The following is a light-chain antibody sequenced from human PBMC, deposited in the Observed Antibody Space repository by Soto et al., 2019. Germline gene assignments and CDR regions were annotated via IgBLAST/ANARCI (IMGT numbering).Light chain of an antibody. J-gene: IGKJ2*01. CDR3: QHYNSYPYT. V-gene: IGKV1-5*01. CDR1: QSISTW. CDR2: DAS. Sequence: DIQMTQSPTTLSPSVGDRGTITCRASQSISTWLAWYQQKPGKAPKLLIYDASSLESGVPSRFSGSGSGTEFTLTISSLQPDDFATYYCQHYNSYPYTFGQGTKLEIK.